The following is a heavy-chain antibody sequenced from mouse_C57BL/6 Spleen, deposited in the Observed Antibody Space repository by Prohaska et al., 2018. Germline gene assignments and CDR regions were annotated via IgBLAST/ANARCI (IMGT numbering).Heavy chain of an antibody. CDR2: IKPNNGGT. Sequence: GYTFTDYNMHWVKQSHGKSLEWIGYIKPNNGGTSYNQKFKGKATLTVNKSSSRAYMELRSMTSEDSAVYYCARRFYYWGQGPTLTVSS. V-gene: IGHV1-22*01. CDR3: ARRFYY. CDR1: GYTFTDYN. J-gene: IGHJ2*01.